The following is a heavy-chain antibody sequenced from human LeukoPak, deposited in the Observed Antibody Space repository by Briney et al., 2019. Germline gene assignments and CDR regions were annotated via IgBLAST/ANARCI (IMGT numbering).Heavy chain of an antibody. V-gene: IGHV3-30*02. J-gene: IGHJ4*02. Sequence: PGGSLRLSCAASGFTFSSYGMHWVRQAPGKGPEWVAFIRYDGSNKYYADSVKGRFTISRDNSKNTLYLQMNSLRAEDTAVYYCAKGRSGLLRTLFDYWGQGTLVTVSS. CDR2: IRYDGSNK. CDR3: AKGRSGLLRTLFDY. D-gene: IGHD1-26*01. CDR1: GFTFSSYG.